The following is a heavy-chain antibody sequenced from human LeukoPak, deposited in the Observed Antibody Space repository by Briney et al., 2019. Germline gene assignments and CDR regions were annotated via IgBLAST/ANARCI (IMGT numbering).Heavy chain of an antibody. J-gene: IGHJ6*02. V-gene: IGHV4-4*02. Sequence: SGTLSLTCAVSGGSISSSNWWSWVRQPPGKGLEWIREIYHSGSTNYNPSLKSRVTISVDKSKNQFSLKLSSVTAADTAVYYCARDSSIVGPYYYYGMDVWGQGTTVTVSS. CDR2: IYHSGST. CDR1: GGSISSSNW. CDR3: ARDSSIVGPYYYYGMDV. D-gene: IGHD1-26*01.